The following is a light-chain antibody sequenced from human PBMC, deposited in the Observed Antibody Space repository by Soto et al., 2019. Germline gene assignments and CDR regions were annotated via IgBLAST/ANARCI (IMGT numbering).Light chain of an antibody. V-gene: IGKV1-5*03. CDR3: QQYNSYSRT. J-gene: IGKJ2*02. CDR1: QSISSW. CDR2: KAS. Sequence: DIQMTQSPSTLSASVGDRVTITCRASQSISSWVAWYQQKPGKAPKLLIYKASSLESGVPSRFSGSGSGTEFTLTISSLQPDDFATYYCQQYNSYSRTFGQGTQVDIK.